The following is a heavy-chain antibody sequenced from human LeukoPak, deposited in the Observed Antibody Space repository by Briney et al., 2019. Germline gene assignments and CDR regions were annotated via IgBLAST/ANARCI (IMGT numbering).Heavy chain of an antibody. Sequence: SETLSLTCTVSGGSISSGDYYWSWIRQPPGRGLEWIGYIYYSGSTYYNPSLKSRVTISVDTSKNQFSLKLSSVTAADTAVYYCARGAARLYFDYWGQGTLVTVSS. V-gene: IGHV4-30-4*08. CDR3: ARGAARLYFDY. CDR2: IYYSGST. J-gene: IGHJ4*02. CDR1: GGSISSGDYY. D-gene: IGHD6-6*01.